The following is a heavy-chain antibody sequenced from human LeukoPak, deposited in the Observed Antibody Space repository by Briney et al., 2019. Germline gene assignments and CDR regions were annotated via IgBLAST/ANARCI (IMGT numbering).Heavy chain of an antibody. D-gene: IGHD6-19*01. Sequence: VASVKVSCTASGYTFTSYDINWVRQATGQGLEWMGWMNPNSGNTGYAQKFQGRVTMTRNTSISTAYMELSSLRSEDTAVYYCARGLGYSSGWYLKFDYWGQGTLVTVSS. CDR2: MNPNSGNT. J-gene: IGHJ4*02. V-gene: IGHV1-8*01. CDR1: GYTFTSYD. CDR3: ARGLGYSSGWYLKFDY.